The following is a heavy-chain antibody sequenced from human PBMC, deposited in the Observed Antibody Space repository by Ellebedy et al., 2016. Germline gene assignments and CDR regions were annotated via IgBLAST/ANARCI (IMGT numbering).Heavy chain of an antibody. CDR2: IYYSGST. V-gene: IGHV4-61*10. Sequence: SETLSLTXTVSGDSITSGSYYWSWIRQPAGKGLEWIGYIYYSGSTNYNPSLKSRVTISVDTSKNQFSLKLSSVTAADTAVYYCARGAMIGSIDYWGQGTLVTVSS. CDR1: GDSITSGSYY. D-gene: IGHD3-22*01. CDR3: ARGAMIGSIDY. J-gene: IGHJ4*02.